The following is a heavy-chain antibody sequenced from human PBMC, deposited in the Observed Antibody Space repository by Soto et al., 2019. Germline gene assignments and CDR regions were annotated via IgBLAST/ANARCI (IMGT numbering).Heavy chain of an antibody. V-gene: IGHV3-53*01. D-gene: IGHD3-3*01. CDR3: ARNTNDFDGMDV. CDR2: IYSGGST. Sequence: PGGSLRLSCAASGFTVSSNYMSWVRQAPGKGLEGVSVIYSGGSTYYADSVKGRFTTSRDNSKNTLYLQMNSLRAEDTAVYYCARNTNDFDGMDVWGQGTTVTVSS. CDR1: GFTVSSNY. J-gene: IGHJ6*02.